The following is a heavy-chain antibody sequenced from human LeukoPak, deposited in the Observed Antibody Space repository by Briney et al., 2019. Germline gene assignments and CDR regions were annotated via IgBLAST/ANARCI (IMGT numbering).Heavy chain of an antibody. D-gene: IGHD6-19*01. Sequence: GGSLRLSCAASGFTFSSYGMHWVRQAPGKGLEWVAAIWYDGSIQYYADSVKGRFTISRDNSKNTLYLQMNSLRDEDTAVYFCARNSGWGYFDYWGQGALVTVSS. V-gene: IGHV3-33*01. J-gene: IGHJ4*02. CDR2: IWYDGSIQ. CDR1: GFTFSSYG. CDR3: ARNSGWGYFDY.